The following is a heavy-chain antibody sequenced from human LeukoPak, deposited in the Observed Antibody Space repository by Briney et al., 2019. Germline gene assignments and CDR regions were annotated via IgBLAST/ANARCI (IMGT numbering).Heavy chain of an antibody. CDR3: PRDSARGYSYGYNAYDI. CDR1: GHNFRNYD. D-gene: IGHD5-18*01. V-gene: IGHV1-18*01. Sequence: ASVKVSCKASGHNFRNYDIGWVRQAPRQGLEWMGWISAGNGNTNYAQKVQGRVTMTTDTSTSTAYMELRSLRSDDTAVYFCPRDSARGYSYGYNAYDIWGQGTMVTVSS. J-gene: IGHJ3*02. CDR2: ISAGNGNT.